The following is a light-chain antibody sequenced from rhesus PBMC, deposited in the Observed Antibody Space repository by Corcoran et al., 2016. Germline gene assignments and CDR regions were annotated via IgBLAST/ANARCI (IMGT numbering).Light chain of an antibody. CDR3: LKRNSYPFT. CDR1: QGISSY. Sequence: DIQMTQSPSSLSASVGDTVTITCRASQGISSYLNWFQQKPGKAPKLLIYAASSLESGVPSRFSGSGSGTEFTLTISSLQPEDFAAYYCLKRNSYPFTFDPGAKLDIK. V-gene: IGKV1-28*01. CDR2: AAS. J-gene: IGKJ3*01.